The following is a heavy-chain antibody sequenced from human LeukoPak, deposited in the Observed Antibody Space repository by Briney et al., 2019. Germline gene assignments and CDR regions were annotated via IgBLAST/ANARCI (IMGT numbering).Heavy chain of an antibody. D-gene: IGHD3-9*01. CDR3: AREDYDILTGYYRHFDY. Sequence: GGSLRLSCAASGFTLNTYGMHWVRQAPGKGLEWVAFIRYDGSNKHYADSVRGRFTISRDNSKNTLFLQMNSLRPEDTAVYYCAREDYDILTGYYRHFDYWGQGTLVTVSS. J-gene: IGHJ4*02. CDR2: IRYDGSNK. CDR1: GFTLNTYG. V-gene: IGHV3-30*02.